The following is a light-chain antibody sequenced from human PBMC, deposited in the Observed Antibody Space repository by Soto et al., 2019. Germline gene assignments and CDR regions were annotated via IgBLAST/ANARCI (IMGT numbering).Light chain of an antibody. V-gene: IGKV1-9*01. CDR3: QQLNSYLYT. Sequence: DIQMTQSPSSLSASVVDRVTITFRASQVISSYLAWYQQKPGKAPKLLIYAASTFQSGVPSRFSGSGSGTEFTLTISSLQPEDFATYYCQQLNSYLYTFGQGTRLEI. CDR1: QVISSY. J-gene: IGKJ5*01. CDR2: AAS.